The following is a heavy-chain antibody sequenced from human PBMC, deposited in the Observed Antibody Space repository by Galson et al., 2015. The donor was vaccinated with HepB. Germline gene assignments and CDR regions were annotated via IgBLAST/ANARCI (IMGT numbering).Heavy chain of an antibody. CDR2: ISGTGGTT. Sequence: SLRLSCAASGFTFNNFAMTWVRQAPGKGLEWVSSISGTGGTTYYADSVKGRFTISRDNSKNTLYLQMNSLRAEDTAIYYCAKDWFGDKCDAGCLAYWGQGTLVTVSS. CDR3: AKDWFGDKCDAGCLAY. D-gene: IGHD2-21*02. V-gene: IGHV3-23*01. J-gene: IGHJ4*02. CDR1: GFTFNNFA.